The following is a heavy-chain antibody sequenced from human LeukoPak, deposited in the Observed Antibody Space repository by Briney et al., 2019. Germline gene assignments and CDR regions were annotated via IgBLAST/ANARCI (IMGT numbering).Heavy chain of an antibody. CDR3: ARVKPNYYDSSAYGTFDI. CDR1: GYTFSDYY. V-gene: IGHV1-2*02. J-gene: IGHJ3*02. Sequence: EASVKVSCKASGYTFSDYYMHWVRQAPGQGLEWMGWINPYSGGTNYAEKFQGRVTMTRDTSTSTVYMELSSLRSEDTAVYYCARVKPNYYDSSAYGTFDIWGQGTMVTVSS. CDR2: INPYSGGT. D-gene: IGHD3-22*01.